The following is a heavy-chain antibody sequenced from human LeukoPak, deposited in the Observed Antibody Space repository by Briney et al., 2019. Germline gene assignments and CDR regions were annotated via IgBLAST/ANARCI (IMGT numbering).Heavy chain of an antibody. CDR3: ARVYGSGAPVRDFDY. CDR1: GDSVSSGGYY. Sequence: PSETLSLTCSVSGDSVSSGGYYWSWVRQHPGKGLEWIGYVCHSGISCYNASLERRVTISIDTSKNQFSLNLTSVTAADTAVYYCARVYGSGAPVRDFDYWGQGTLVTVSS. V-gene: IGHV4-31*03. CDR2: VCHSGIS. J-gene: IGHJ4*02. D-gene: IGHD3-10*01.